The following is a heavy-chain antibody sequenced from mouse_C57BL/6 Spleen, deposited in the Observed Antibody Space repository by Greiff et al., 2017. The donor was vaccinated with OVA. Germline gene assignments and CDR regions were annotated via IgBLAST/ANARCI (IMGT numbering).Heavy chain of an antibody. D-gene: IGHD2-4*01. Sequence: EVQLVESGPGLVKPSQSLSLTCSVTGYSITSGYYWNWIRQFPGNKLEWMGYISYDGSNNYNPSLKNRISITRETSKNQFFLKLNSVTTEDTATYYCARDYDYDGGWFAYWGQGTLVTVSA. V-gene: IGHV3-6*01. CDR1: GYSITSGYY. CDR3: ARDYDYDGGWFAY. CDR2: ISYDGSN. J-gene: IGHJ3*01.